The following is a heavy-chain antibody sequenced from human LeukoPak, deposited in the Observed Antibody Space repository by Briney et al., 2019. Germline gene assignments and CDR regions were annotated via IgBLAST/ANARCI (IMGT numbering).Heavy chain of an antibody. CDR1: GYSFTSYW. CDR2: IYPGDSDT. J-gene: IGHJ3*02. CDR3: ARRGHSGSYSGAFDI. V-gene: IGHV5-51*01. D-gene: IGHD1-26*01. Sequence: GESLKISCKGSGYSFTSYWIGWVRQMPGKGLEWMGIIYPGDSDTRYSPSFQGQVTTSADKSISTAYLQWSSLKASDTAMYYCARRGHSGSYSGAFDIWGQGTMVTVSS.